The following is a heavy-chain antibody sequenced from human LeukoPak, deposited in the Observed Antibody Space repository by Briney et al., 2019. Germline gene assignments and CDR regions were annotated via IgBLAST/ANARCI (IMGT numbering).Heavy chain of an antibody. Sequence: PGGSLRLSCAASGFTFRTYAMSWVREAPGKGLEWDSSIGAGGGGGSTVYADSVKGRFAISRDNSKNTLFLQMNNLRAEDTAVYYCAIDPYSSGWRGGDYFDYWGQGTLVTVSS. D-gene: IGHD6-19*01. CDR1: GFTFRTYA. J-gene: IGHJ4*02. CDR3: AIDPYSSGWRGGDYFDY. CDR2: IGAGGGGGST. V-gene: IGHV3-23*01.